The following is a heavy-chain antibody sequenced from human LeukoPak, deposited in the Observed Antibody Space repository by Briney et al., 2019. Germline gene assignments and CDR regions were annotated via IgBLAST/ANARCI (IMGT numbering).Heavy chain of an antibody. CDR1: GGTFSSYA. J-gene: IGHJ4*02. V-gene: IGHV1-69*13. Sequence: GASVKVSCKASGGTFSSYAISWVRQAPGQGLEWMGRIIPIFGIANYAQKFQGRVTITADESTSTAYMELSSLRSEDTAVYYCARDAYCSGGSCLPHAFDYRGQGTLVTVSS. CDR2: IIPIFGIA. D-gene: IGHD2-15*01. CDR3: ARDAYCSGGSCLPHAFDY.